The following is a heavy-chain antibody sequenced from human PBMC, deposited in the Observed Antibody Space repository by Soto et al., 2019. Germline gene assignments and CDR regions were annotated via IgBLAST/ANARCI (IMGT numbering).Heavy chain of an antibody. CDR3: AKKVNSGPGSQYFDY. V-gene: IGHV3-23*01. Sequence: GGALRRSCAASGFTFSSYSMSWVRQAPGKGLEWVSGFRTGGDDGTTYYADSVKGRFTISRDNSKNTLFLQMNSLRAEDTAIYYCAKKVNSGPGSQYFDYWGQGTLVTVSS. J-gene: IGHJ4*02. CDR1: GFTFSSYS. CDR2: FRTGGDDGTT. D-gene: IGHD3-10*01.